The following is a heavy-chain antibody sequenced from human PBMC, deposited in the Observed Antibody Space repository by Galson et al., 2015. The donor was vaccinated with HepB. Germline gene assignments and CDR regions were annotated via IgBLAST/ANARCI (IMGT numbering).Heavy chain of an antibody. J-gene: IGHJ4*02. CDR3: AAGIVGTTPPDFDT. CDR2: IVVGSGHT. V-gene: IGHV1-58*02. CDR1: GFNLTSSA. Sequence: SVQVSCQASGFNLTSSAMQWVRQARGQRLEWIGWIVVGSGHTKDAQKFQDRVTITRDMSTRPAYMELSSLRSEDTAVYYCAAGIVGTTPPDFDTWGQGTLVTVSS. D-gene: IGHD1-26*01.